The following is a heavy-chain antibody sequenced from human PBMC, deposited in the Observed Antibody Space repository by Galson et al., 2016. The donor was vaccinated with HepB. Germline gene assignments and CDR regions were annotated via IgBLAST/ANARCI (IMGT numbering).Heavy chain of an antibody. CDR2: ITPFFGTT. J-gene: IGHJ4*02. V-gene: IGHV1-69*06. D-gene: IGHD6-13*01. CDR3: ARSRLAAAALHHFDS. Sequence: SVKVSCKASGDAFSNSLINWVRHTPGHGLEWMGDITPFFGTTDYAQKFQDRVSITADKSTTTAYLELNSLISGDTAIYFCARSRLAAAALHHFDSWGQGTLVTVSS. CDR1: GDAFSNSL.